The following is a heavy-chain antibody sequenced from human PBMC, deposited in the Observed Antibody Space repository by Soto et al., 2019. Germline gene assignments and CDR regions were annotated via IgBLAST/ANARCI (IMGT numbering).Heavy chain of an antibody. CDR1: GGAFSSWS. D-gene: IGHD6-6*01. J-gene: IGHJ4*02. V-gene: IGHV1-18*01. Sequence: APLRAAYKASGGAFSSWSMSWLRQAPRQGLEWMGWISANYGNTNYAQKLQGRVTMTTDTSTSTAYMELRSLRSDDTAVYYCARSPRHPYDYWGQGTLVTVSS. CDR3: ARSPRHPYDY. CDR2: ISANYGNT.